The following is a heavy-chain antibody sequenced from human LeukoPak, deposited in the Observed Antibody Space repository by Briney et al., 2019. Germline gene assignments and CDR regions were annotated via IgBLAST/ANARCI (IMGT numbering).Heavy chain of an antibody. CDR1: GYTFSSHW. CDR3: ARSQLSYYSYYMDV. CDR2: INNDGSST. Sequence: GGSLRLSCAASGYTFSSHWMHWVRQAPGKGLVWVSRINNDGSSTSYADSVKGRFTISRDNAKNTLYLQMNSLRAEDTAVYYCARSQLSYYSYYMDVWGEGTTVTVSS. D-gene: IGHD1-1*01. V-gene: IGHV3-74*01. J-gene: IGHJ6*03.